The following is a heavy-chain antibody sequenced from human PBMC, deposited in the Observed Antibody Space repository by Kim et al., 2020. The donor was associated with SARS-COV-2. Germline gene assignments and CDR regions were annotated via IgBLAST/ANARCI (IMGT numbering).Heavy chain of an antibody. D-gene: IGHD6-13*01. J-gene: IGHJ4*02. Sequence: DAEKGRFTTTRDNSKNTLYLQMNSRRAEETAVYCCAKEGSDSSSWGYFDYWGQGTLVTVSS. V-gene: IGHV3-33*06. CDR3: AKEGSDSSSWGYFDY.